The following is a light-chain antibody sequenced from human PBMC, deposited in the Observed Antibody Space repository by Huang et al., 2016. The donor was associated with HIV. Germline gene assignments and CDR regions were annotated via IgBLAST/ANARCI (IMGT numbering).Light chain of an antibody. V-gene: IGKV3-20*01. CDR3: QLYGSSPPYV. Sequence: VLTQSPGTLSLCPGEGATLSCRASQSVSRAYLAWYQQKPGQAPRLVLYGAATRATGIPDRFSGGGSGTDFTLTISRLEPEDFAVYYCQLYGSSPPYVFGQGTKVEIK. CDR2: GAA. CDR1: QSVSRAY. J-gene: IGKJ2*01.